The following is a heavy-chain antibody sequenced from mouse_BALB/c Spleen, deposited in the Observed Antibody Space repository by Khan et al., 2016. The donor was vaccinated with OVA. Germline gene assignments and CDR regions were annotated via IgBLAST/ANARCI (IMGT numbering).Heavy chain of an antibody. V-gene: IGHV14-3*02. J-gene: IGHJ2*01. Sequence: VQLKQSGAELVKPGASVKLSCTASGFNIKDTYMHWVKQRPEQGLEWIGRIDPADGNTKYDPKFQGKATITADTSSNTAYLQLSSLTSEGTAVYYSATYFFGSSRYFDYWGQGTTLTVSS. CDR2: IDPADGNT. CDR1: GFNIKDTY. D-gene: IGHD1-1*01. CDR3: ATYFFGSSRYFDY.